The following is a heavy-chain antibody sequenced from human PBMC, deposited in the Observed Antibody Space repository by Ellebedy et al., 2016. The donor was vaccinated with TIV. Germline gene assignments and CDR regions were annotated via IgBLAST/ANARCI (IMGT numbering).Heavy chain of an antibody. D-gene: IGHD3-22*01. J-gene: IGHJ4*02. CDR2: ISGDGVNT. Sequence: GESLKISCAASGFTFGSFAMHWVRQAPGKGLEWLSVISGDGVNTYSAASVKGRFTITRDNFKNTLFLQVNRLRAEDTDVYYCAKGSSSGFNYDRVGFQYWGQGTLVTVSS. CDR1: GFTFGSFA. V-gene: IGHV3-23*01. CDR3: AKGSSSGFNYDRVGFQY.